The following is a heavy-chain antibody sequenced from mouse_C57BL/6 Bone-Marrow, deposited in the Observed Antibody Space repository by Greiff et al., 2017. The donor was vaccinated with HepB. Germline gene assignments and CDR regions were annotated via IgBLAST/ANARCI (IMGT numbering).Heavy chain of an antibody. V-gene: IGHV14-3*01. CDR3: ARRNRGYWYFDV. CDR1: GFNIKNTY. CDR2: IDPANGNT. J-gene: IGHJ1*03. Sequence: VHVKQSVAELVRPGASVKLSCTASGFNIKNTYMHWVKQRPEQGLEWIGRIDPANGNTKYAPKFQGKATITADTSSNTAYLQLSSLTSEDTDIYYCARRNRGYWYFDVWGTGTTVTVSS.